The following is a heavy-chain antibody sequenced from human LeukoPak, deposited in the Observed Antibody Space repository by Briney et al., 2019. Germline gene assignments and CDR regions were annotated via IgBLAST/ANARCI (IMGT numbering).Heavy chain of an antibody. CDR1: GYTFTMNG. CDR2: ISSYNGKT. J-gene: IGHJ6*02. V-gene: IGHV1-18*01. D-gene: IGHD2-15*01. CDR3: ARMYCSRGSCYPLFYYYAMVV. Sequence: ASVKVXXXASGYTFTMNGISWVRQAPGQGLEWMGWISSYNGKTNYAQRLQGRVTMTTDTSTSTAYMELRSLRSDDTAVYYCARMYCSRGSCYPLFYYYAMVVWGQGTTVTVSS.